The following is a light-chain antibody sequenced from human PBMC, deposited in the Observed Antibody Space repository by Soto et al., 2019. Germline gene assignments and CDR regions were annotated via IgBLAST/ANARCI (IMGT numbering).Light chain of an antibody. V-gene: IGKV4-1*01. J-gene: IGKJ2*01. Sequence: DIVMTQSPDSLAVSLGERATISCRSSRTLLYSANNKNDLAWYQHKMGPSPKLLISWASTRESVVPDRVSGSGSGTDFTITINILQADDVAVYYCQQYYGTPYTFGQGNQLEI. CDR2: WAS. CDR3: QQYYGTPYT. CDR1: RTLLYSANNKND.